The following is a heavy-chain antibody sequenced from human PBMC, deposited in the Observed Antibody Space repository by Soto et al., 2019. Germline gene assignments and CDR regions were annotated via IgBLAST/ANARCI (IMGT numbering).Heavy chain of an antibody. CDR3: ARGWTSYDFWSGYKNWFDP. CDR2: INPSGGST. V-gene: IGHV1-46*01. J-gene: IGHJ5*02. Sequence: ASVKVSCKASGYTFTSYYMHWVRQAPGQGLEWMGIINPSGGSTSYAQKFQGRVTMTRDTSTSTVYMELSSLRSEDTAVYYCARGWTSYDFWSGYKNWFDPWGQGTLVTVSS. CDR1: GYTFTSYY. D-gene: IGHD3-3*01.